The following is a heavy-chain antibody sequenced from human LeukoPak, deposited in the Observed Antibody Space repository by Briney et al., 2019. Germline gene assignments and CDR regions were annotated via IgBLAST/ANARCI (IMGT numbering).Heavy chain of an antibody. J-gene: IGHJ5*02. CDR2: INHSGST. V-gene: IGHV4-34*01. CDR1: GGSFSGYY. Sequence: PSETLSLTCAVYGGSFSGYYWSWIRQPPGKGLEWIGEINHSGSTNYNPSLKSRVTISVDTSKNQFSLKLSSVTAADTAVYYCARGPPFFNWFDPWDQGTLVTVSS. CDR3: ARGPPFFNWFDP.